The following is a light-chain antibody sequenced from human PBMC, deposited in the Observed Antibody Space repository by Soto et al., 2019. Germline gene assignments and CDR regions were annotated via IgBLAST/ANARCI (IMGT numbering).Light chain of an antibody. CDR2: WAS. CDR3: QQYYTTPYT. J-gene: IGKJ2*01. V-gene: IGKV4-1*01. Sequence: DIVMTQFPDSLAVSLGERATVNCMSSQSVLYNSNNKNYLAWYQQKPGQPPKLLIYWASTRESGIPDRFSGSGSGTDFTLTISSLQAEDVAVYYCQQYYTTPYTFGQGTNLEI. CDR1: QSVLYNSNNKNY.